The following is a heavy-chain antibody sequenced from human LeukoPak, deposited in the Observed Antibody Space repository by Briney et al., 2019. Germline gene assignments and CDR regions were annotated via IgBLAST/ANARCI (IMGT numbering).Heavy chain of an antibody. V-gene: IGHV1-46*01. J-gene: IGHJ4*02. D-gene: IGHD3-22*01. Sequence: ASVKVSCKASGYTFTSYYMHWVRQAPGQGLEWMGIINPSGGSTSYAQKFQGRVTMTRDTSTSTVYMELSSLRSEDTAVYYCARSYYDSSGYYILFDYWGQGTLVTVSS. CDR2: INPSGGST. CDR1: GYTFTSYY. CDR3: ARSYYDSSGYYILFDY.